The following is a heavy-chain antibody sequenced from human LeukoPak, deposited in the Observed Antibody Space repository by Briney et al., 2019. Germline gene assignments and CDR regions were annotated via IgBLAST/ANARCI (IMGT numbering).Heavy chain of an antibody. CDR2: ISYDGSNK. V-gene: IGHV3-30*18. CDR1: GFTFSSYG. CDR3: AKDRSTAARGSLYYYYGMDV. D-gene: IGHD6-6*01. J-gene: IGHJ6*02. Sequence: GGSLRLSCAASGFTFSSYGMHWVRQAPGKGLEWVAVISYDGSNKYYADSVKGRFTISRDSSKNTVYLEMNSLRAEDTAVYYCAKDRSTAARGSLYYYYGMDVWGQGTTVTVSS.